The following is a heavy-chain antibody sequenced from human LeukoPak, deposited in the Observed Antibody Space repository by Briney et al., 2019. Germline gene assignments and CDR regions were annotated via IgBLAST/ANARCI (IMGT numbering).Heavy chain of an antibody. CDR1: GYTFTSYY. CDR3: ARNIAAAGTYYYYGMDV. Sequence: GASVKVSCKASGYTFTSYYMHWVRQAPGQGLEWMGIINPSGGSTSYAQKFQGRVTMTRDTSTSTVYMELSSLRSEDTAVYYCARNIAAAGTYYYYGMDVWGQGTTVTVSS. CDR2: INPSGGST. V-gene: IGHV1-46*01. D-gene: IGHD6-13*01. J-gene: IGHJ6*02.